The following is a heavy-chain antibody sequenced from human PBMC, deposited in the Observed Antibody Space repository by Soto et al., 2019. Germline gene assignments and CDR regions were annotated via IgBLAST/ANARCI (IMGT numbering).Heavy chain of an antibody. CDR2: INPSGGST. CDR3: ARGLPLIRGSSRRRGCFAP. Sequence: GASVKVSCKASGYTFTSYYMHWVRQAPGQGLEWMGIINPSGGSTSYAQKFQGRVTMTRDTSTSTVYMELSSLRSEDTAVYYCARGLPLIRGSSRRRGCFAPWGREPLVT. V-gene: IGHV1-46*01. J-gene: IGHJ5*02. D-gene: IGHD3-10*01. CDR1: GYTFTSYY.